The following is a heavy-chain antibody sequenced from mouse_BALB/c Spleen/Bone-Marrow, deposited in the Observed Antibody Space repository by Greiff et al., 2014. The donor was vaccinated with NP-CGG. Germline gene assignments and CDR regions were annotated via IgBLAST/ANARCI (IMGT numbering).Heavy chain of an antibody. Sequence: QMQQSEPELVKPGASVKMSCKASGYTFTSYVMHWVKQKPGQGLEWIGNINPYNDNTKYNEKFKGKATLTSDKSSSTAYMELSSLTSEDSAVYYCARSLYGYDWYFDVWGAGTTVTVSS. CDR3: ARSLYGYDWYFDV. CDR1: GYTFTSYV. V-gene: IGHV1-14*01. J-gene: IGHJ1*01. D-gene: IGHD2-2*01. CDR2: INPYNDNT.